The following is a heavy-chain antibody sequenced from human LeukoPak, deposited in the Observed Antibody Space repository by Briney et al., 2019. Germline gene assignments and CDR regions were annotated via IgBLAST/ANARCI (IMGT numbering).Heavy chain of an antibody. J-gene: IGHJ4*02. CDR2: INQDGSEK. Sequence: PGGSLRLSCAASGFTFSSYWMSWVRQAPGKGLEWVANINQDGSEKYYVDSVKGRFTISRDNAKNSLYLQMNSLRAEDTAVYYCARSGSNLKAGDDYWGQGTLVTVSS. CDR1: GFTFSSYW. D-gene: IGHD4-11*01. V-gene: IGHV3-7*01. CDR3: ARSGSNLKAGDDY.